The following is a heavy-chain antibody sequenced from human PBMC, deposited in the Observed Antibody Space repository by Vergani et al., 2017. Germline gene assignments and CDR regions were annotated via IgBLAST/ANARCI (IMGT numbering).Heavy chain of an antibody. CDR3: ARGGGDKWYFDL. V-gene: IGHV4-39*01. J-gene: IGHJ2*01. D-gene: IGHD3-16*01. Sequence: QLQLQESGPGLLKPSETLSLICTVSGGSINPSSSFWGWVRQSPGKGLEWIGSINYVGRSYYNPSLQSRATVFVDKSKNQFPLNLTSVTAADTAVYYCARGGGDKWYFDLWGRGTLVTVSS. CDR1: GGSINPSSSF. CDR2: INYVGRS.